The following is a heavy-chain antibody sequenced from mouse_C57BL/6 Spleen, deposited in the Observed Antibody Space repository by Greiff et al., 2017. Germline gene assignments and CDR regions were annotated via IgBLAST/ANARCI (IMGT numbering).Heavy chain of an antibody. D-gene: IGHD2-2*01. V-gene: IGHV1-50*01. Sequence: VQLQQPGAELVKPGASVKLSCKASGYTFTSYWMQWVKQRPGQGLEWIGEIDPSDSYTNYNQKFKGKATLTVDTSSSTAYMQLSSLTSEDSAVYYCARGGLRRRGYYAMDYWGQGTSVTVSS. J-gene: IGHJ4*01. CDR3: ARGGLRRRGYYAMDY. CDR1: GYTFTSYW. CDR2: IDPSDSYT.